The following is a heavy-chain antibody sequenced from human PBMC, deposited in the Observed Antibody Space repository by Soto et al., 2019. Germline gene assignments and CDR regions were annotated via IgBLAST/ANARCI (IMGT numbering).Heavy chain of an antibody. D-gene: IGHD3-3*01. V-gene: IGHV3-11*01. CDR3: ARVVRGITIFGVVIPTFDY. CDR2: ISSSGTTI. J-gene: IGHJ4*02. CDR1: GFTFSDYY. Sequence: QVQLVESGGGLVQPGGSLRLSCAASGFTFSDYYMSWIRQAPGKGLEWVSYISSSGTTIYYADSVKGRFTTSRDNAKHSLYLQMNSLRAEDSAVYYCARVVRGITIFGVVIPTFDYWGQGTLVTVSS.